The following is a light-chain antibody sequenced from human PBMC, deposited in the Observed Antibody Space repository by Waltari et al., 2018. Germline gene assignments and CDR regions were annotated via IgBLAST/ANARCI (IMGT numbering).Light chain of an antibody. CDR2: ENH. CDR3: GAWDPTLGRGGWA. J-gene: IGLJ2*01. CDR1: GPHFRDTF. Sequence: SVLTQPPSVSAAPGQRVPISCPGNGPHFRDTFFFWDQQLPGTTPKPLISENHQRPAGIPDRFSGSKSGPSATLVIAGLQTGDEADYYCGAWDPTLGRGGWAFGGGTRVTVL. V-gene: IGLV1-51*01.